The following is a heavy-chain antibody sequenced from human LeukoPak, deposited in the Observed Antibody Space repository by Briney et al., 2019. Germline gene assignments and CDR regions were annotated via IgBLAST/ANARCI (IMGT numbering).Heavy chain of an antibody. Sequence: GGSLRLSCAASGFTFSNYAMSWVRQTPDRVLEWVAGISYDGKKDFYADSVKGRFTISRDSSGNTVHLQMSRLTIEDTAVYYCARTYYYDSSGYGHFDYWGQGTLVTVSS. J-gene: IGHJ4*02. V-gene: IGHV3-30*04. CDR2: ISYDGKKD. D-gene: IGHD3-22*01. CDR1: GFTFSNYA. CDR3: ARTYYYDSSGYGHFDY.